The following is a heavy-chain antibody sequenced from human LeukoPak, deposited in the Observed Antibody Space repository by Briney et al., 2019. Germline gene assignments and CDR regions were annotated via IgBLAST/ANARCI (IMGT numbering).Heavy chain of an antibody. CDR1: GLTFNNYA. CDR3: ARDKAYKIVVADVDY. J-gene: IGHJ4*02. CDR2: ISYDGSNK. D-gene: IGHD3-22*01. V-gene: IGHV3-30-3*01. Sequence: GGSLRLSCAASGLTFNNYAMHWVRQAPGKGLVWVAVISYDGSNKYYADSVKGRFTISRDNSKNTLYLQMNSLRAEDTAVYYCARDKAYKIVVADVDYRGQGTLVTVSS.